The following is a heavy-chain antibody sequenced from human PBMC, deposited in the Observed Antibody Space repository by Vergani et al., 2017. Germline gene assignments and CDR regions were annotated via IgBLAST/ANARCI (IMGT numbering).Heavy chain of an antibody. Sequence: VQLVESGGGLVKPGGSLRLSCAASGFTFSDYYMSWIRQAPGKGLEWVSYISSSGSTIYYADSVKGRFTIYRDNAKNSLYLQMNSLRAEDTAVYYCARDTGSNWNDYYYYGMDVWGQGTTVTVSS. CDR3: ARDTGSNWNDYYYYGMDV. J-gene: IGHJ6*02. CDR2: ISSSGSTI. CDR1: GFTFSDYY. D-gene: IGHD1-20*01. V-gene: IGHV3-11*04.